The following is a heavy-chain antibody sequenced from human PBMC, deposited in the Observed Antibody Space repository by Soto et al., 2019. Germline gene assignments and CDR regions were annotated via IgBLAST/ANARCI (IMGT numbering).Heavy chain of an antibody. V-gene: IGHV2-5*02. CDR3: AYRRVAVGLRY. CDR1: GFSLTTSGVC. CDR2: IHWDDDK. J-gene: IGHJ4*02. D-gene: IGHD1-26*01. Sequence: QITLKESGPTLVKPTQTLTLTCTFPGFSLTTSGVCVGWIRQPPGKALEWLAVIHWDDDKRYSPSLTSRLTITKDTSRNQGAHRMTNMDPVDTATDDCAYRRVAVGLRYWGQGGLLTVSS.